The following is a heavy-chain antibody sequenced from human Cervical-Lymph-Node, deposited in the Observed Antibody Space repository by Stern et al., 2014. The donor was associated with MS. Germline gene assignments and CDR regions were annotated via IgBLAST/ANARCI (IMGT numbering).Heavy chain of an antibody. V-gene: IGHV1-18*01. CDR3: ARDTAQVASWYFDL. J-gene: IGHJ2*01. CDR2: INTYNGDT. Sequence: QVQLVQSGVEVKNPGASVKVSCKASGYTFTSSGITWVRQAPGQGLEWMGWINTYNGDTNYAQKLQGRVTMTTDTSTTTAHMEVRSLRYDDTAVYYCARDTAQVASWYFDLWGRGTLVTVSS. D-gene: IGHD2-21*02. CDR1: GYTFTSSG.